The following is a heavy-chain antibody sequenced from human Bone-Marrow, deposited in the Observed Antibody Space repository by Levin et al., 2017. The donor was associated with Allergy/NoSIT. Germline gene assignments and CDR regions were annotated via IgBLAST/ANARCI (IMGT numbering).Heavy chain of an antibody. J-gene: IGHJ6*02. D-gene: IGHD2-2*02. CDR3: ARRRIVPAAIGPYYYYGMDV. CDR1: GFTVSSNY. V-gene: IGHV3-53*01. Sequence: GGSLRLSCAASGFTVSSNYMSWVRQAPGKGLEWVSVIYSGGSTYYADSVKGRFTISRDNSKNTLYLQMNSLRAEDTAVYYCARRRIVPAAIGPYYYYGMDVWGQGTTVTVSS. CDR2: IYSGGST.